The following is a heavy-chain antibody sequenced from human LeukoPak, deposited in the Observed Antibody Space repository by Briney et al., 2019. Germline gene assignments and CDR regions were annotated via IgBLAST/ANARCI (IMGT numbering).Heavy chain of an antibody. J-gene: IGHJ3*02. CDR2: FYYDGST. CDR3: TRGITGHYRSLGGFAFDI. CDR1: GASITQHY. D-gene: IGHD3-16*01. V-gene: IGHV4-59*11. Sequence: SETLSLTCTVSGASITQHYWSWIRQPPGKGLEYIGYFYYDGSTNYTSSVRSRVSILVDTPKNQFTLNLRSVTAADTAKCYCTRGITGHYRSLGGFAFDIWGQGTMVAVSS.